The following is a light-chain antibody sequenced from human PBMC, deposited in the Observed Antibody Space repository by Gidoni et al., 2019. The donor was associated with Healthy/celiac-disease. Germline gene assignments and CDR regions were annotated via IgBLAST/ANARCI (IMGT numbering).Light chain of an antibody. CDR3: QQLNSYPRT. J-gene: IGKJ3*01. V-gene: IGKV1-9*01. Sequence: IQLTQSPSSLSASVGDRVTITCRASQGISSYLAWYQQNPGKAPKLLFYAASTLQSGVPSRFSGSGSGTDFTLTISSLQPEDFATYYCQQLNSYPRTFGPGTKVDIK. CDR2: AAS. CDR1: QGISSY.